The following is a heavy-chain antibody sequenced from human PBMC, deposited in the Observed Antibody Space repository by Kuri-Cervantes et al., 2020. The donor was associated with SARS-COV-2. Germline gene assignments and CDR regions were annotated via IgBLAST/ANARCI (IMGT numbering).Heavy chain of an antibody. CDR2: IYHSGGT. V-gene: IGHV4-39*07. D-gene: IGHD3-3*01. CDR3: ARGPAHDFWSGYRFDY. J-gene: IGHJ4*02. Sequence: SETLSLTCTVSGGSISSSSYYWGWIRQPPGKGLKWIGSIYHSGGTYYNPSLKSRVTISVDTSKNQFSLKLSSVTAADTAVYYCARGPAHDFWSGYRFDYWGQGTLVTVSS. CDR1: GGSISSSSYY.